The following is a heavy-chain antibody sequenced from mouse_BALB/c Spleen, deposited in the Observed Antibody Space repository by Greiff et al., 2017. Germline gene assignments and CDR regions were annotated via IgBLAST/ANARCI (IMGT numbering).Heavy chain of an antibody. Sequence: VQLQQSGPELMKPGASVKISCKASGYSFTSYYMHWVKQSHGKSLEWIGYIDPFNGGTSYNQKFKGKATLTVDKSSSTAYMHLSSLTSEDSAVYYCAKVLYYGSSYVFSDGGQGTLVTVSA. CDR1: GYSFTSYY. CDR3: AKVLYYGSSYVFSD. CDR2: IDPFNGGT. D-gene: IGHD1-1*01. V-gene: IGHV1S135*01. J-gene: IGHJ3*01.